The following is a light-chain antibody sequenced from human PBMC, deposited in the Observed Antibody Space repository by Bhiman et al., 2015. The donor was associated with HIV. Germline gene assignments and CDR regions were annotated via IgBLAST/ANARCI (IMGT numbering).Light chain of an antibody. CDR2: GN. V-gene: IGLV3-19*01. CDR1: SLRTYY. J-gene: IGLJ1*01. CDR3: NSRDSSGNQRYV. Sequence: SSELTQDPAVSVALGQTVRITCQGDSLRTYYASWYQQKPGQAPVLVIYGNNRPSGIPDRFSGSSSGNTASLTITGAQAEDEADYYCNSRDSSGNQRYVFGTGTKVTVL.